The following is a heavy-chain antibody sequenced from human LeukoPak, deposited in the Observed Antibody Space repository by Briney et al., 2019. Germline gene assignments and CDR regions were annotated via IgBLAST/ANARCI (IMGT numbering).Heavy chain of an antibody. Sequence: ASVKVSCKASGYTFTDYYIHWVRQAPGQGLQWMGWINPNSGGTNYAQKFQGRVTMTRDTSISTAYMELSRLRSDDTAVYYCARDWKQWLPTDYGMDVWGQGTTVTVSS. CDR3: ARDWKQWLPTDYGMDV. D-gene: IGHD6-19*01. CDR2: INPNSGGT. CDR1: GYTFTDYY. V-gene: IGHV1-2*02. J-gene: IGHJ6*02.